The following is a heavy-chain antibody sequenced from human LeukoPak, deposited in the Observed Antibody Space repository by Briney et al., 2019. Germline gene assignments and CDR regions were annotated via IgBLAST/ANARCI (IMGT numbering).Heavy chain of an antibody. CDR2: ISSSSSYI. Sequence: GGSLRLSCAAYGFTFSSYSMNWVRQAPGEGLEWVSSISSSSSYIYYADSGKGRFTISRDNAKNSLYLQMNSLRAEDTAVYYCATSIPRGYDSSGYLKPFDYWGQGTLVTVSS. D-gene: IGHD3-22*01. J-gene: IGHJ4*02. CDR1: GFTFSSYS. V-gene: IGHV3-21*01. CDR3: ATSIPRGYDSSGYLKPFDY.